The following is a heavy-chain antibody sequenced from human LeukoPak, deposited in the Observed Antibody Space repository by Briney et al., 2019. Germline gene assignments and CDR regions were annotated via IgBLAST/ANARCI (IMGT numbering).Heavy chain of an antibody. J-gene: IGHJ4*02. D-gene: IGHD4-11*01. Sequence: GGSLRLSCAASGFTVSSKYMSWVRQAVGKGLEWISVISGSSMSTYYADSVKGRFTVSRDNSKNTVYLQMSSLRVEDSAIYYCGKDSRPSVTTFRSRWTDYWGQGILVTVSS. V-gene: IGHV3-23*01. CDR3: GKDSRPSVTTFRSRWTDY. CDR1: GFTVSSKY. CDR2: ISGSSMST.